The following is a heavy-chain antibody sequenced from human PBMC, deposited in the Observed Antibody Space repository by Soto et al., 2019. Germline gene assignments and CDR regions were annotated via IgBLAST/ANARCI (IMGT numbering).Heavy chain of an antibody. D-gene: IGHD2-21*02. J-gene: IGHJ4*02. CDR1: GFTFSSYA. CDR2: ISGSGGST. CDR3: AKLNCGGDCYGPLDY. Sequence: PGGSLRLSCAASGFTFSSYAMSWVRQAPGKGLEWVPAISGSGGSTYYADSVKGRFTISRDNSKNTLYLQMNSLRAEDTAVYYCAKLNCGGDCYGPLDYWGQGTLVTVSS. V-gene: IGHV3-23*01.